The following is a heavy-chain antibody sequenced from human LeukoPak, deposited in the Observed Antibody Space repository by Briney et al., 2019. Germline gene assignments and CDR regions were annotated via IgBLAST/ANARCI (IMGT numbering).Heavy chain of an antibody. CDR3: AKKHRRTGAYYFDC. D-gene: IGHD2-21*01. J-gene: IGHJ4*02. V-gene: IGHV3-23*01. CDR1: GFTFSSYA. Sequence: PGGSLRLSCAASGFTFSSYAMSWVRQAPGKGLEWVSAISGSGGTTYYADSVKGRFTISRDNSKNTLYLQMSSLRAEDTALYYCAKKHRRTGAYYFDCWGQGTLVTVSS. CDR2: ISGSGGTT.